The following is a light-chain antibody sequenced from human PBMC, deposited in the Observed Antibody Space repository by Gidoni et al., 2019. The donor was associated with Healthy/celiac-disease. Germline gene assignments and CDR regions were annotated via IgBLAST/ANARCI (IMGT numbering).Light chain of an antibody. Sequence: QSALTQPASGSGSPGQSLPLSCTGTSSDVGGYNYVSWYQQHPGKAPKLMIYDGSNRPSGVSNRFSGSKSGNTASLTISGLQAEDEADYYCSSYTSSSTPKWVFGGGTKLTVL. CDR2: DGS. CDR3: SSYTSSSTPKWV. J-gene: IGLJ3*02. V-gene: IGLV2-14*03. CDR1: SSDVGGYNY.